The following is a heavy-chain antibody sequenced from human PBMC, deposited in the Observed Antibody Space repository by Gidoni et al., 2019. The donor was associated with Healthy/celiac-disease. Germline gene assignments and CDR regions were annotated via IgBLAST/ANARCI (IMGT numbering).Heavy chain of an antibody. CDR1: GFTFSSYS. Sequence: EVQLVESGGGLVQPGGSLRLYCAASGFTFSSYSMTWVRQAPGKGLEWVSYISSSSSTIYYADSVKGRFTISRDNAKNSLYLQMNSLRDEDTAVYYCARSLQAYYYGSGSYYTYTYYFDYWGQGTLVTVSS. D-gene: IGHD3-10*01. CDR2: ISSSSSTI. J-gene: IGHJ4*02. CDR3: ARSLQAYYYGSGSYYTYTYYFDY. V-gene: IGHV3-48*02.